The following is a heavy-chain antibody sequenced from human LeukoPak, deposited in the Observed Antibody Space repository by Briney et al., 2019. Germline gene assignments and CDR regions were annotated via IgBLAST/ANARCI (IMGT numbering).Heavy chain of an antibody. CDR3: AKAARAENAFDI. Sequence: PGRSLRLSCAASGFTFSSYGMHWVRQAPGKGLEWVAVISYDGSNKYYADSVKGRFTISRDNSKNTLYLQMNSLRAEDTAVYYCAKAARAENAFDIWGQGTMVTVSS. D-gene: IGHD2-15*01. CDR2: ISYDGSNK. J-gene: IGHJ3*02. CDR1: GFTFSSYG. V-gene: IGHV3-30*18.